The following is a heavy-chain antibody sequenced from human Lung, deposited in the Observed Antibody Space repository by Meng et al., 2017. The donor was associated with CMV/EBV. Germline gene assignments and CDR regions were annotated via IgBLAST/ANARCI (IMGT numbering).Heavy chain of an antibody. V-gene: IGHV3-23*01. CDR3: AMGSDAYA. J-gene: IGHJ5*02. D-gene: IGHD3-16*01. Sequence: EVRLWESGGGLVKPGGSLRLSCAASGFTFSDFAMTWVRQVPGQGLEWVSIITKEGTTYYAESVKGRFSITRDNFKNTVYVDMKTLRAEDTALYYCAMGSDAYAWGQGTLVTVSS. CDR2: ITKEGTT. CDR1: GFTFSDFA.